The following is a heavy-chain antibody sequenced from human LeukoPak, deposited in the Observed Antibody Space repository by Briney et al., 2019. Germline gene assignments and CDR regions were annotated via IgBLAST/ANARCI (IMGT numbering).Heavy chain of an antibody. Sequence: ASVKVSCKASGYTFTGYYMHWVRQAPGQGLEWVGWISTYNGNTNYAQKFQGRVTMTTDTSTSTAYMELRSLTSDDTAVYYCARDEGGLVPTAKAYYYYIDVWGKGTTVTVSS. CDR3: ARDEGGLVPTAKAYYYYIDV. CDR1: GYTFTGYY. D-gene: IGHD2-2*01. V-gene: IGHV1-18*04. CDR2: ISTYNGNT. J-gene: IGHJ6*03.